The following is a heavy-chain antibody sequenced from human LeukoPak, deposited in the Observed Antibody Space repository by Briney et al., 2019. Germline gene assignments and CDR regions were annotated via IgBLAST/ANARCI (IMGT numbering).Heavy chain of an antibody. CDR1: RGTISLYY. CDR2: IDYSGST. J-gene: IGHJ3*02. D-gene: IGHD1-26*01. CDR3: ARDGRRELLHAFDI. Sequence: PSETLSLTCTVSRGTISLYYWSWIRQPSGKGLEWIAYIDYSGSTNYNPSLKSRLTISVDASKNQFSLKLSSVTAADTAVYYCARDGRRELLHAFDIWGQGTMVTVSS. V-gene: IGHV4-59*01.